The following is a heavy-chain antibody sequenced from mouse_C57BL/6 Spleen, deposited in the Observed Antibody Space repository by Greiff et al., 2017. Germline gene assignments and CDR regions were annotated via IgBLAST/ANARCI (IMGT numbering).Heavy chain of an antibody. CDR3: ASSMITRFFDY. CDR2: IYPGDGDT. D-gene: IGHD2-4*01. V-gene: IGHV1-82*01. J-gene: IGHJ2*01. CDR1: GYAFSSSW. Sequence: QVQLKESGPELVKPGASVKISCKASGYAFSSSWMNWVKQRPGKGLEWIGRIYPGDGDTNYNGKFKGKATLTADKSSSTAYMQLSSLTSEDSAVYFCASSMITRFFDYWGQGTTLTVSS.